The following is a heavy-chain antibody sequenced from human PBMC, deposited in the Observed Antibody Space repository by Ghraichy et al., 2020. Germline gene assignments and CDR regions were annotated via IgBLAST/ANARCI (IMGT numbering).Heavy chain of an antibody. CDR1: GYTFTDYY. D-gene: IGHD1-26*01. V-gene: IGHV1-2*02. Sequence: SVKVSCKASGYTFTDYYMHWVRQAPGQGLEWMGLIIPDSGGTHYAQNFQGRVTMTRDTSINTVYMELSRLTSDDTAVYYCARDQTGSYTHWGQGTLVTVSS. J-gene: IGHJ4*02. CDR3: ARDQTGSYTH. CDR2: IIPDSGGT.